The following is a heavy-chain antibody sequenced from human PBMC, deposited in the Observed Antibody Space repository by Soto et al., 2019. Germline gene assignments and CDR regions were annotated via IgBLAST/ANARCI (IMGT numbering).Heavy chain of an antibody. J-gene: IGHJ6*02. CDR2: ISTYNGNT. D-gene: IGHD2-8*01. Sequence: ASVKVSCKASGYTFTTYDISWVRQAPGQVLEWMGRISTYNGNTNYPQSLQGRLTLTTDTSTATAYMELRSLRSDDTAVYYCARDPYHVLMVNAPNLYGMDVWGQGTTVTVSS. CDR3: ARDPYHVLMVNAPNLYGMDV. V-gene: IGHV1-18*01. CDR1: GYTFTTYD.